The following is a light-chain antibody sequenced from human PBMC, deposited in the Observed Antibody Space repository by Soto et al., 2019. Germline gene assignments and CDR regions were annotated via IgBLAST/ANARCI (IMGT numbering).Light chain of an antibody. J-gene: IGKJ1*01. Sequence: DIQMTQSPSIVSASVGERVTITCRASQSISSWLAWYQQKPGKAPKILIYKASSLESGVPSRFSGSGSGTEFTLTISSLQPDDFATYYCQQYNGYRWTFGQGTKVEIK. CDR1: QSISSW. CDR2: KAS. V-gene: IGKV1-5*03. CDR3: QQYNGYRWT.